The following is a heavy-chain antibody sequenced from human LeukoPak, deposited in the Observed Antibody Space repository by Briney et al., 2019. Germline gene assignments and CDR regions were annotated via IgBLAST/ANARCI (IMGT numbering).Heavy chain of an antibody. CDR2: INPNSGGT. D-gene: IGHD3-9*01. V-gene: IGHV1-2*06. Sequence: GASVKVSCKASGYTFTGYYMHWVRQAPGQGLEWMGRINPNSGGTNYAQKFQGRVAMTRDTSISTAYMELSRLRSDDTAVYYCARDLDSPPTLILTGYYNPYFDYWGQGTLVTVSS. CDR1: GYTFTGYY. CDR3: ARDLDSPPTLILTGYYNPYFDY. J-gene: IGHJ4*02.